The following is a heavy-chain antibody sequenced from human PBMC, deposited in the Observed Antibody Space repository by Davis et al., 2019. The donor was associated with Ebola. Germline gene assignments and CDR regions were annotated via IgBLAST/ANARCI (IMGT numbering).Heavy chain of an antibody. CDR1: GFAFSGSA. CDR2: IRTKADTYAT. J-gene: IGHJ4*02. CDR3: SAWGVVTQIDY. V-gene: IGHV3-73*01. Sequence: GESLKISCAASGFAFSGSALHWVRQASGKGLEWVGRIRTKADTYATEYAASVRGRFTTSRDDSKNMAYLQMNSLKTEDTAVYYCSAWGVVTQIDYWGQGTLVTVSS. D-gene: IGHD3-3*01.